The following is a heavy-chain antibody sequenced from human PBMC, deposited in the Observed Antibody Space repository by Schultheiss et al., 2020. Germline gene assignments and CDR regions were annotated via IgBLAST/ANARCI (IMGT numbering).Heavy chain of an antibody. J-gene: IGHJ4*02. D-gene: IGHD5-18*01. CDR2: ISSSSSYI. Sequence: WGSLRLSCAASGFTFSSYSMNWVRQAPGKGLEWVSSISSSSSYIYYADSVKGRFTISRDNAKNSLYLQMNSLRAEDTALYYCAKDIAPVDTALGYWGQGTLVTVSS. V-gene: IGHV3-21*04. CDR1: GFTFSSYS. CDR3: AKDIAPVDTALGY.